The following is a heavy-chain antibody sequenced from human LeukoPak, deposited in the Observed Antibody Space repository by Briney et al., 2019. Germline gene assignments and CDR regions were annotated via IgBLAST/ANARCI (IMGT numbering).Heavy chain of an antibody. CDR3: ARPLVNYDFWSGYSYVGAFDI. J-gene: IGHJ3*02. V-gene: IGHV1-8*01. D-gene: IGHD3-3*01. CDR2: MNPNSGNT. Sequence: ASVKVSCKASGYTFTSYDINWVRQATGQGLEWMGWMNPNSGNTGYAQKFQGRVTMTRNTSISTAYMELSSLRSEDTAVYYCARPLVNYDFWSGYSYVGAFDIWGQGTMVTVSS. CDR1: GYTFTSYD.